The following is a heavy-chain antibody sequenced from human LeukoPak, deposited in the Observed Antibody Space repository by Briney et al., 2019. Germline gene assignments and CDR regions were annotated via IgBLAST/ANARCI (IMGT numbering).Heavy chain of an antibody. CDR2: ISTYSGNT. CDR1: GYTFTSYA. V-gene: IGHV1-18*01. D-gene: IGHD2-21*02. J-gene: IGHJ4*02. CDR3: ARGGSRVVTYGNFDY. Sequence: ASVKVSCKPSGYTFTSYALSWVRQAPGQGLEWMGWISTYSGNTNYAQKLQGRITMTIETSTSTAYMELRSLRSDDAAVYYCARGGSRVVTYGNFDYWGQGTLVTVSS.